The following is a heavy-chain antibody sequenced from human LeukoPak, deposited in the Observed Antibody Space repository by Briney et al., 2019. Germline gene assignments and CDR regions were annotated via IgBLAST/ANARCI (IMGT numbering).Heavy chain of an antibody. D-gene: IGHD3-22*01. V-gene: IGHV3-53*01. CDR3: ARGDDSSGYYSFDY. Sequence: GGSLRLSCAASGFTVSGNYMSWVRLAPGKGLEWVSLISAANIAYYADSVKGRFTISRDNAKNTLYLQMNSLRAEDTAVYYCARGDDSSGYYSFDYWGQGTLVTVSS. J-gene: IGHJ4*02. CDR2: ISAANIA. CDR1: GFTVSGNY.